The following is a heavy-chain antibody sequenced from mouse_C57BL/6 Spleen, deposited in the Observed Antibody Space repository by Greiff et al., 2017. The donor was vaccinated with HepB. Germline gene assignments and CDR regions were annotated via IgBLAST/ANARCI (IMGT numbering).Heavy chain of an antibody. Sequence: VQLQQSGAELVRPGASVTLSCKASGYTFTDYEMHWVKQTPVHGLEWIGAIDPETGGTAYNQKFKGKAILTADKSSSTAYMELRSLTSEDSAVYYCTRFERLRAWFAYWGQGTLVTVSA. CDR3: TRFERLRAWFAY. D-gene: IGHD2-4*01. V-gene: IGHV1-15*01. J-gene: IGHJ3*01. CDR2: IDPETGGT. CDR1: GYTFTDYE.